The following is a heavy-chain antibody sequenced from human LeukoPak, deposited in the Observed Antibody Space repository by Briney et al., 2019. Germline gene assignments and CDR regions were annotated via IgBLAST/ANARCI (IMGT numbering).Heavy chain of an antibody. CDR2: IKQDGSEK. V-gene: IGHV3-7*01. D-gene: IGHD3-22*01. CDR1: GFTFSSYW. Sequence: GGSLRLSCAASGFTFSSYWMSWVRQAPGKGLEWVANIKQDGSEKYYVDSVKGRFTISRDNAKNSLYLQMNSLRAEDTAVYYCARDIYYDSSGYYGSVYWGQGTLVTVSS. J-gene: IGHJ4*02. CDR3: ARDIYYDSSGYYGSVY.